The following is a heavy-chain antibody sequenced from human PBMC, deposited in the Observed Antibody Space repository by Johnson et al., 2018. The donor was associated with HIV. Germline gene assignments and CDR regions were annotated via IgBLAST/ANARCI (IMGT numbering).Heavy chain of an antibody. D-gene: IGHD1-26*01. CDR1: GFAFSSYA. J-gene: IGHJ3*02. V-gene: IGHV3-30-3*01. CDR2: ISYDGSNK. CDR3: AKDPVGATWAFDI. Sequence: QVQLVESGGGLVQPGRSLRLSCAASGFAFSSYAMHWVRQAPGKGLEWVAVISYDGSNKYYADSVKGRFTISRDNSKNTLYLQMNSLRAEDTAVYYCAKDPVGATWAFDIWGQGTMVTVSS.